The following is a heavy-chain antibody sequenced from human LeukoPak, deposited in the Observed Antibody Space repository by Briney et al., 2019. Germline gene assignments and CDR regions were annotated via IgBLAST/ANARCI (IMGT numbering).Heavy chain of an antibody. CDR2: INPSGGST. Sequence: ASVKVSCKASGYTFTSYYMHWVRQAPGQGLEWMGIINPSGGSTSYAHKFQGRVTMTRDMSTSTVYMELSSLRSEDTAVYYCARDVGSGHDYWGKGTLVTVSS. D-gene: IGHD2-15*01. CDR1: GYTFTSYY. CDR3: ARDVGSGHDY. J-gene: IGHJ4*02. V-gene: IGHV1-46*01.